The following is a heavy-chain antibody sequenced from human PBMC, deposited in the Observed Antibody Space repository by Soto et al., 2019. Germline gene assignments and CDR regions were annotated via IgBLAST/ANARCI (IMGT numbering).Heavy chain of an antibody. CDR1: GFTFGDYA. CDR2: IRSKAYGGTT. D-gene: IGHD3-3*01. J-gene: IGHJ6*03. CDR3: TRDTVPRINDFWSGYSYYYYYYYMDV. V-gene: IGHV3-49*03. Sequence: GGSLRLSCTASGFTFGDYAMSWFRQAPGKGLEWVGFIRSKAYGGTTEYAASVKGRFTISRDDSKSIAYLQMNSLKTEDTAVYYCTRDTVPRINDFWSGYSYYYYYYYMDVWGKGTTVTVSS.